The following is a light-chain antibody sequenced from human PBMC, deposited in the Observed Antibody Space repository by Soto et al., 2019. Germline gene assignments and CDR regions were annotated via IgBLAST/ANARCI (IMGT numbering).Light chain of an antibody. CDR1: QSVSNY. V-gene: IGKV3-11*01. J-gene: IGKJ3*01. Sequence: ENVLTQSPATLSLSPGERATLSCRASQSVSNYLAWYQQKPGQAPRLLIYDASNRATGIPARFSGSGSGTDFTLTISSLEPEDFASYYCQLRSNWPPGFTFGPGTKVDIK. CDR3: QLRSNWPPGFT. CDR2: DAS.